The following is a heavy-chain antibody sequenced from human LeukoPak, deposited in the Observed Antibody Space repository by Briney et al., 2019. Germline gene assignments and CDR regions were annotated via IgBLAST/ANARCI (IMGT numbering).Heavy chain of an antibody. CDR2: FRGSGGSK. J-gene: IGHJ6*03. CDR3: AKYYFGSGRIYYDMDV. Sequence: PGGALLLSCAASGFTFRSDAMSWVRQATGKVLEWVSAFRGSGGSKHYAGSVKVRFTISRDSYKNTLYLQMNSLRAEDTAVYYCAKYYFGSGRIYYDMDVLGKGTTVTVSS. CDR1: GFTFRSDA. V-gene: IGHV3-23*01. D-gene: IGHD3-10*01.